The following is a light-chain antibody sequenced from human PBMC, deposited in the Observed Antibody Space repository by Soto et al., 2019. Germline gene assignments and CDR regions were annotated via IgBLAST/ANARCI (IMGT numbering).Light chain of an antibody. V-gene: IGKV3-15*01. CDR2: GSS. CDR1: QSVSSN. Sequence: EIVMTQSPATLSVSAGERATLSCRASQSVSSNLAWYQQKAGQAPRLLIYGSSTRASGIPARFSGSGSGTEFTLTISSLQSEDFAVYYCQHYGDSRTFGQGTKVDIK. CDR3: QHYGDSRT. J-gene: IGKJ1*01.